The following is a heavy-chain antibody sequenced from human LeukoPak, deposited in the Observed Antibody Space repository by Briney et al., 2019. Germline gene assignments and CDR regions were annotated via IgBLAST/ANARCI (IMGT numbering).Heavy chain of an antibody. V-gene: IGHV3-48*01. CDR3: ARVGSRGDWFDY. J-gene: IGHJ5*01. Sequence: GGSLRLSCVASGFTFSTYNMPWVRQTPGKGLEWLFYINNAGSALHYADSLKDRFTFSRDNAKNSLYLQMNSLIVEDTAIYYCARVGSRGDWFDYWDQGTRVTVSS. D-gene: IGHD1-26*01. CDR2: INNAGSAL. CDR1: GFTFSTYN.